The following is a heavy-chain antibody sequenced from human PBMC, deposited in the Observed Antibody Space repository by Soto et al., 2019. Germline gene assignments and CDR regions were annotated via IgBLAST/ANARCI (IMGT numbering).Heavy chain of an antibody. D-gene: IGHD4-17*01. CDR3: AHYFHGDYEGNWFDP. CDR2: IYWDDDK. CDR1: GFSLSTSGVG. V-gene: IGHV2-5*02. Sequence: QITLKESGPTLVKPTQTLTLTCTFSGFSLSTSGVGVGWIRQPPGKALEWLALIYWDDDKRYSPSLKSRLTTXKDTSKNQVVLTMTNMDPVDTATYYCAHYFHGDYEGNWFDPWGQGTLVTVSS. J-gene: IGHJ5*02.